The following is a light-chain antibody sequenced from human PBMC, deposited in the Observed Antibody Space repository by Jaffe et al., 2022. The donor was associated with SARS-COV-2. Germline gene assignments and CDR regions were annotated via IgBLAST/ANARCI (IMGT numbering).Light chain of an antibody. V-gene: IGKV3-20*01. Sequence: EIVLTQSPGTLSLSPGERATVSCRASQTVNNNHLAWYQQKPGQAPRLLIYGASNRATGIPDRFSGSGSGTDLTLTISRLEPEDFAVYYCHQYDKSPLTFGGGTKVEI. J-gene: IGKJ4*01. CDR2: GAS. CDR1: QTVNNNH. CDR3: HQYDKSPLT.